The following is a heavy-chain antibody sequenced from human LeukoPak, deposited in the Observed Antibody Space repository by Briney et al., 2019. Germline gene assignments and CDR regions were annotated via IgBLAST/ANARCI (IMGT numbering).Heavy chain of an antibody. CDR2: ISYDGSNK. J-gene: IGHJ4*02. Sequence: GGSLRLSCAASGFTFSSYAMHWVRQAPGKGLEWVAVISYDGSNKYYADSVKGRFTVSRDNPKNTLYLQMNSLRAEDTAVYYCARAELLHYFDYWGQGTLVTVSS. V-gene: IGHV3-30-3*01. CDR3: ARAELLHYFDY. CDR1: GFTFSSYA. D-gene: IGHD1-26*01.